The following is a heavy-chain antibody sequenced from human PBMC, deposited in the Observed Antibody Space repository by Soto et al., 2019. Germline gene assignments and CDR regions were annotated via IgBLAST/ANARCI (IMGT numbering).Heavy chain of an antibody. CDR2: IRSKAYGGTT. J-gene: IGHJ4*02. CDR1: GFTFGDYA. V-gene: IGHV3-49*04. CDR3: ARSSVRGWSY. D-gene: IGHD3-10*02. Sequence: QTGGSLRLSCTASGFTFGDYAMSWVRQAPGKGLEWVGFIRSKAYGGTTEYAASVKGRFTISRDDSKSIAYLQMNSLKTEDTAVYYCARSSVRGWSYWGQGTLVTVSS.